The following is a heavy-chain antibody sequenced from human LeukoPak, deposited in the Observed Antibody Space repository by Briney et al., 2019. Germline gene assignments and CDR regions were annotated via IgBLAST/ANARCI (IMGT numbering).Heavy chain of an antibody. V-gene: IGHV3-7*01. Sequence: GGSLRLSCAASGFTFSGSAMHWVRQASGKGLEWVANINQDGSEKYYIDSVKGRFTISRDNAKSSLYLQMNSLRGDDTAVYYCARDGLAVAVNSYYYYYMDVWGKGTTVTVSS. CDR3: ARDGLAVAVNSYYYYYMDV. D-gene: IGHD6-19*01. J-gene: IGHJ6*03. CDR1: GFTFSGSA. CDR2: INQDGSEK.